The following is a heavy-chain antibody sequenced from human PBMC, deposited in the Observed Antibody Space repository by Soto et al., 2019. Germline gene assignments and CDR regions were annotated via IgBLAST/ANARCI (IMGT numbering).Heavy chain of an antibody. CDR3: VRGGVPHQILTPTPHSNWFGP. D-gene: IGHD3-9*01. CDR1: GVIFSGYG. Sequence: GGSLRLSCAASGVIFSGYGMHWVRQAPGKGLEWVAVIRFDGSNIYYADSVKGRFTISRDNSKNTLYLQMNSLRAADTAVYYCVRGGVPHQILTPTPHSNWFGPWGQGTLVTVSS. CDR2: IRFDGSNI. V-gene: IGHV3-33*01. J-gene: IGHJ5*02.